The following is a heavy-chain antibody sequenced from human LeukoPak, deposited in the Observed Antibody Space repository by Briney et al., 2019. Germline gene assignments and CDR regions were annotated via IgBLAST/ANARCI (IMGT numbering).Heavy chain of an antibody. V-gene: IGHV1-18*03. CDR1: GYTFTSYG. Sequence: GASVKVSCKASGYTFTSYGISWVRQAPGQGLGLMGWISAYNGNTYYAPDLQGRVTMITDTSTSTAYMELRTLRSDDMDVYYCARDNLAAIAGWGIDYWGQGTLVTVSS. D-gene: IGHD2-15*01. CDR3: ARDNLAAIAGWGIDY. CDR2: ISAYNGNT. J-gene: IGHJ4*02.